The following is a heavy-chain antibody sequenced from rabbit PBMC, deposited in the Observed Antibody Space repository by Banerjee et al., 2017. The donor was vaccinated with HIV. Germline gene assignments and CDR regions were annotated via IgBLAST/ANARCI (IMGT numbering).Heavy chain of an antibody. CDR2: IYAGSSGST. CDR3: ASGYAGYAGYGYATFYYFNL. V-gene: IGHV1S45*01. J-gene: IGHJ4*01. D-gene: IGHD6-1*01. CDR1: GFSFSSSYW. Sequence: QEQLEESGGDLVKPEGSLTLTCTASGFSFSSSYWICWVRQAPGKGLEWIACIYAGSSGSTYYASWAKGRFTISKTSSTTVTLQMTSLTAADTATYFCASGYAGYAGYGYATFYYFNLWGQGTLVTVS.